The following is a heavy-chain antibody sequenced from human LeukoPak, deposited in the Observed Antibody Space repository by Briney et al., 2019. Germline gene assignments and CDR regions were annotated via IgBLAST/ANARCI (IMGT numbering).Heavy chain of an antibody. Sequence: SETLSLTCTVSGGSISSSSYYWGWIRQPPGKGLEWIGSSYYSGGTYYNPSLKSRVTISVDTSKNQFSLKLSSVTAADTAVYYCARGTAAGKRGDFDYWGQGTLVTVSS. CDR3: ARGTAAGKRGDFDY. V-gene: IGHV4-39*07. J-gene: IGHJ4*02. CDR2: SYYSGGT. D-gene: IGHD6-13*01. CDR1: GGSISSSSYY.